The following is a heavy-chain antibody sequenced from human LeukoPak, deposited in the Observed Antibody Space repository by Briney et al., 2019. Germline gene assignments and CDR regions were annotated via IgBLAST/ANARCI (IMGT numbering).Heavy chain of an antibody. D-gene: IGHD3-10*01. CDR2: INPNSGGT. CDR3: ARYYIEGRCFDY. Sequence: ASVKVSCKTSGYTFTGYYIHWVRQAPGQGLEWMGWINPNSGGTNYAQKFQGRVTMTRDTSIRTAYMELSRLRSDDTAMYYCARYYIEGRCFDYWGQGTLVTVSS. J-gene: IGHJ4*02. V-gene: IGHV1-2*02. CDR1: GYTFTGYY.